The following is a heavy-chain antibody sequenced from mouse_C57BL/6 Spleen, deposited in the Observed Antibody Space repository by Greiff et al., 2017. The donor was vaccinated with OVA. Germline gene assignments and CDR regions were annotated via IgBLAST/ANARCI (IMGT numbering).Heavy chain of an antibody. J-gene: IGHJ3*01. Sequence: EVKLMESGGGLVKPGGSLKLSCAASGFTFSSYAMSWVRQTPEKRLEWVATISDGGSYTYYPDNVKGRFTISRDNAKNNLYLQMSHLKSEDTAMYYCARDRYYSNHSFAYWGQGTLVTVSA. V-gene: IGHV5-4*01. CDR2: ISDGGSYT. CDR3: ARDRYYSNHSFAY. D-gene: IGHD2-5*01. CDR1: GFTFSSYA.